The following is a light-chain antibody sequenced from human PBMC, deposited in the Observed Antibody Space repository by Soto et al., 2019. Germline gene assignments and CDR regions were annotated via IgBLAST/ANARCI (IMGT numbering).Light chain of an antibody. Sequence: EIVLTQTPGTLYLSPGERATLSCRASQSVTSSHLAWYQQKPGQATRLLIYGASTRATGIPDRFSGSGSDTDFSLTIRRLDPEDFAMYYCLLYFSPDRYTFDPGTIVQIK. J-gene: IGKJ2*01. CDR1: QSVTSSH. V-gene: IGKV3-20*01. CDR2: GAS. CDR3: LLYFSPDRYT.